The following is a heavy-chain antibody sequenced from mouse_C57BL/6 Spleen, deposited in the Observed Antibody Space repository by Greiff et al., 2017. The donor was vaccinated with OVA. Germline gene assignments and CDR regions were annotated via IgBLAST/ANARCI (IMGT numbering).Heavy chain of an antibody. D-gene: IGHD1-1*01. Sequence: VQLQQSDAELVKPGASVKISCKVSGYTFTDYTIHWMKQRPEQGLEWIGYIYPRDGSTKYNEKFKGQATLTADKSSSTAYMQLNSLTSEDAADYFCAREGTTGYFDVWGTGTTVTVSS. CDR1: GYTFTDYT. J-gene: IGHJ1*03. CDR2: IYPRDGST. V-gene: IGHV1-78*01. CDR3: AREGTTGYFDV.